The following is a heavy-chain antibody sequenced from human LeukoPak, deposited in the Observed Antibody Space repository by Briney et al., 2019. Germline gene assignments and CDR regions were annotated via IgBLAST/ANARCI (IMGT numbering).Heavy chain of an antibody. D-gene: IGHD3-10*01. Sequence: PSETLSLTCTVSGGSISSYYWSWIRQPPGKGLEWIGYIYTSGSTNYNPSLKSRVTISVDTSKSQFSLTLSSVTAADTAVYYCAKTRRHYYGSRKNLTPWPAGMDVWGQGTTVTVS. CDR2: IYTSGST. J-gene: IGHJ6*02. CDR3: AKTRRHYYGSRKNLTPWPAGMDV. CDR1: GGSISSYY. V-gene: IGHV4-4*09.